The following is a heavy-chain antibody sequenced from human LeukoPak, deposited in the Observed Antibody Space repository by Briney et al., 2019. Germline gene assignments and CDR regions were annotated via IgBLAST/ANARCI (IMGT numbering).Heavy chain of an antibody. Sequence: PSETLSLTCTVSGGSISSSSYYWGWIRQPPGKGLEWIGSIYYSGSTYYNPSLKSRVTISVDTSKNQFSLKLSSVTAADTAVYYCARGVGYYDILTGYCAGDFDYWGQGTLVTVSS. CDR2: IYYSGST. D-gene: IGHD3-9*01. V-gene: IGHV4-39*01. CDR3: ARGVGYYDILTGYCAGDFDY. CDR1: GGSISSSSYY. J-gene: IGHJ4*02.